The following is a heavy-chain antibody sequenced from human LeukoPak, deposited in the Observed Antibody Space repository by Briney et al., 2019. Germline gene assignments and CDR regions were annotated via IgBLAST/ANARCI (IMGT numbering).Heavy chain of an antibody. D-gene: IGHD3-22*01. CDR1: GFTFSSYG. CDR3: AREGHQWLLSNWFDP. CDR2: IWYDGSNK. V-gene: IGHV3-33*01. Sequence: GGSLRLSCAASGFTFSSYGMHWVRQAPGKGLEWVAVIWYDGSNKYYADSVKGRFTISRDNSKNTLYLQMNSLRAEDTAMYYCAREGHQWLLSNWFDPWGQGTLVTVSS. J-gene: IGHJ5*02.